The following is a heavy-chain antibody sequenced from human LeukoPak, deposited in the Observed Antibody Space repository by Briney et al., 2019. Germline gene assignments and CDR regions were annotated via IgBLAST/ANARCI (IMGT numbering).Heavy chain of an antibody. Sequence: GGSLRLSCAASGFTFSDYYMSWIRQAPGKGLEWVSYISSSGSTIYYADSVKGRFTISRDSAKNTLYLQMNSLRAEDTAMYYCARSDSNDNYFYYHNMDLWGQGTTVIVSS. CDR1: GFTFSDYY. CDR2: ISSSGSTI. D-gene: IGHD3-22*01. V-gene: IGHV3-11*04. CDR3: ARSDSNDNYFYYHNMDL. J-gene: IGHJ6*02.